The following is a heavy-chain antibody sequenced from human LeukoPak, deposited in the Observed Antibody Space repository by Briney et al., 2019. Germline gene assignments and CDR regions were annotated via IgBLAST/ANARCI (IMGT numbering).Heavy chain of an antibody. J-gene: IGHJ4*02. Sequence: ASVKVSCKASGYTFTSYGISWVRQAPGQGLEWMGWISAYNGNTNYAQKLQGRVTVTTDTSTSTAYMELRSLRSDDTAVYYCARFFRLSATSYFDYWGQGTLVTVSS. V-gene: IGHV1-18*01. CDR2: ISAYNGNT. CDR1: GYTFTSYG. CDR3: ARFFRLSATSYFDY. D-gene: IGHD5-12*01.